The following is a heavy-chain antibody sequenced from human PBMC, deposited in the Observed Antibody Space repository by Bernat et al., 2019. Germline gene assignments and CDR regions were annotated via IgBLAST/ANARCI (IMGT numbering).Heavy chain of an antibody. Sequence: QVQLVQSGAEVKKPGASVKVSCKVSGYTLTELSMHWVRQAPGKGLEWMGGFDPEDGETIYAQKFQGRVTMTEDTSTDTAYMELSSLRSEDTAVYYCATFTFGGVFSWWSFDYWGQGTLVTVSS. D-gene: IGHD3-16*01. V-gene: IGHV1-24*01. CDR2: FDPEDGET. J-gene: IGHJ4*02. CDR3: ATFTFGGVFSWWSFDY. CDR1: GYTLTELS.